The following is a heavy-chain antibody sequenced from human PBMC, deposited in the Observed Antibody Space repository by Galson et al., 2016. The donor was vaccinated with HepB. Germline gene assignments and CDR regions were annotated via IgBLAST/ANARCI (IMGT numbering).Heavy chain of an antibody. J-gene: IGHJ4*02. CDR2: INPGNGNT. CDR3: ARVGEDGSSGYSSGLAY. V-gene: IGHV1-3*01. CDR1: GYIFTRYT. D-gene: IGHD3-3*01. Sequence: SVKVSCKASGYIFTRYTIHWVRQAPGQRLEWMGWINPGNGNTKYSQILQGGVTFTSDTSANTAYLELSSLRYEDTSVFYCARVGEDGSSGYSSGLAYWGQGTLVTVSP.